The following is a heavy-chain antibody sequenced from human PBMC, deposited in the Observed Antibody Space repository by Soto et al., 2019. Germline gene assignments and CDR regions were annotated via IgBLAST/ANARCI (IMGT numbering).Heavy chain of an antibody. V-gene: IGHV3-74*02. D-gene: IGHD2-15*01. CDR2: INSDGSVS. CDR1: GFTFSNYW. J-gene: IGHJ6*03. CDR3: ASGDCVGGSCYSLAGSFYYYMEV. Sequence: EVQLVESGGGLVQPGGSLRLSCAASGFTFSNYWMYWVRQAPGKGLEWVSRINSDGSVSSHADSVKGRLTISRDNVKNDRYLHMDSLRVEDTAVYYCASGDCVGGSCYSLAGSFYYYMEVWGKGTTVTVFS.